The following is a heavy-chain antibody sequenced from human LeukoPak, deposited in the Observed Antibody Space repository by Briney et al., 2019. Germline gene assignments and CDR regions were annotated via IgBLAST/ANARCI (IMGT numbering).Heavy chain of an antibody. CDR1: GYTFTNYG. CDR2: ISAYNGNT. Sequence: GASVKVSCKTSGYTFTNYGITWVRQAPGQGLEWMGWISAYNGNTDYAPSVQDRVIMTTDTSTNTAYMELRSLRSDDTAVYYCARVPLITIFGVGRTIDYWGQGTLVTVSS. CDR3: ARVPLITIFGVGRTIDY. D-gene: IGHD3-3*01. J-gene: IGHJ4*02. V-gene: IGHV1-18*01.